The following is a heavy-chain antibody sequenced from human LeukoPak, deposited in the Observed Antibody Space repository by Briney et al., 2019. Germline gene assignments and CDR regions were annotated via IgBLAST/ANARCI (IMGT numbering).Heavy chain of an antibody. V-gene: IGHV3-30*04. CDR1: GFTFSRYA. CDR3: ARDGGGDSADYYFDH. D-gene: IGHD1-26*01. CDR2: ISNSGRDK. Sequence: PGGSLRLSCAASGFTFSRYAMHWVRQAPGKGLEWVAVISNSGRDKKYADSVQGRFTISRDNSQNMLYLQMNSLRAEDTAVYHRARDGGGDSADYYFDHWGQGTLVTVSS. J-gene: IGHJ4*02.